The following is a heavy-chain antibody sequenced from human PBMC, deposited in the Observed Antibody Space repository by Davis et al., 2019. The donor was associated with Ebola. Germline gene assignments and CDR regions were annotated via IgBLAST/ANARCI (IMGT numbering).Heavy chain of an antibody. J-gene: IGHJ4*02. V-gene: IGHV3-7*03. CDR1: GFTFPDYW. CDR3: VRDKHYQLETTYYTLDH. Sequence: PGGSLRLSCAASGFTFPDYWMSWVRQVPGKGLEWVANIAQDGSEKYYVDSVKGRFTVSRDNAKKSVFLQMNSLRVEDTAVYYCVRDKHYQLETTYYTLDHWGQGTLVTVSS. CDR2: IAQDGSEK. D-gene: IGHD3-3*01.